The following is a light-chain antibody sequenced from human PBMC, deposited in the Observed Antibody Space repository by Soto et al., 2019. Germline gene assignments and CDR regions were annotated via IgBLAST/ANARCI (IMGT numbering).Light chain of an antibody. CDR2: GAS. CDR1: QSVSSSY. V-gene: IGKV3-20*01. J-gene: IGKJ1*01. CDR3: HQYDSWT. Sequence: EIVLTQSPGTLSLSPGERATLSCRASQSVSSSYLAWYQQKPGQAPRLLIYGASSRATGIPDRFSGSGSGTDFTLTISRLEPEDFAVYYCHQYDSWTFGQETKVDNK.